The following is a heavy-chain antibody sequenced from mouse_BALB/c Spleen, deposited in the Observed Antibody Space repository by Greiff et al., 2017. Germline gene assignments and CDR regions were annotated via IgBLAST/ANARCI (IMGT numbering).Heavy chain of an antibody. Sequence: VQGVESGGGLVQPGGSLRLSCATSGFTFTDYYMSWVRQPPGKALEWLGFIRNKANGYTTEYSASVKGRFTISRDNSQSILYLQMNTLRAEDSATYYCARDGYYVFDYWGQGTTLTVSS. J-gene: IGHJ2*01. CDR2: IRNKANGYTT. V-gene: IGHV7-3*02. D-gene: IGHD2-3*01. CDR3: ARDGYYVFDY. CDR1: GFTFTDYY.